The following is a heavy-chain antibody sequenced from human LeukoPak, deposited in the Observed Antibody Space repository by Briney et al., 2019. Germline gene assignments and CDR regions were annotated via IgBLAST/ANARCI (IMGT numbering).Heavy chain of an antibody. V-gene: IGHV3-73*01. D-gene: IGHD2-2*01. CDR3: TSKVVPAAYYGMDV. CDR1: GLTFSGSA. Sequence: GGSLRLSCAASGLTFSGSAMHWVRQASGKGLEWVGRIRSKANSYATAYAASVKGRFTISRDDSKNTAYLQMISLKTEDTAVYYCTSKVVPAAYYGMDVWGQGTTVTVSS. J-gene: IGHJ6*02. CDR2: IRSKANSYAT.